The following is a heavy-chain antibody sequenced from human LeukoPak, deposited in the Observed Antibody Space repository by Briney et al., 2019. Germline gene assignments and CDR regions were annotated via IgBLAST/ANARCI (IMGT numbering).Heavy chain of an antibody. Sequence: SETLSLTCSVSGGSINSYYWSWIRQPPGKGLEWIGEINHSGSTNYNPSLKSRVTISVDTSKNQFSLKLSSVTAADTAVYYCARSLMVYAAPNYFDYWGQGTLVTVSS. J-gene: IGHJ4*02. CDR1: GGSINSYY. CDR2: INHSGST. V-gene: IGHV4-34*01. CDR3: ARSLMVYAAPNYFDY. D-gene: IGHD2-8*01.